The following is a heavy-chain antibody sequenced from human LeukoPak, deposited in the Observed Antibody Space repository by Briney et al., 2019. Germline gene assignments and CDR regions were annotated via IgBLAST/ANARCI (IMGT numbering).Heavy chain of an antibody. D-gene: IGHD6-13*01. V-gene: IGHV1-2*04. J-gene: IGHJ5*02. CDR2: INPNSGGT. Sequence: ASVKVSCKASGYTFTGYYMHWVRQAPGQGLEWMGWINPNSGGTNYAQKFQGWVTMTRDTSISTAYMELSRLRSDDTAVYYCARPLSLYSSSWYWFDPWGQGTLVTVSS. CDR1: GYTFTGYY. CDR3: ARPLSLYSSSWYWFDP.